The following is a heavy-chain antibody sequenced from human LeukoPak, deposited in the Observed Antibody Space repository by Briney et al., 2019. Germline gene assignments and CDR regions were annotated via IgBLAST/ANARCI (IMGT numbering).Heavy chain of an antibody. CDR2: LSPDGSKT. CDR3: ARGFNDILAGGAFDI. Sequence: PGGSLRLSCAASGFTFSGYWMHWVRQAPGKGLVWVSRLSPDGSKTNYADSVKGRFTISRDNAKNTLYLQLNSLRAEDTAVYYCARGFNDILAGGAFDIWGQGTVVTVSS. J-gene: IGHJ3*02. CDR1: GFTFSGYW. V-gene: IGHV3-74*01. D-gene: IGHD3-9*01.